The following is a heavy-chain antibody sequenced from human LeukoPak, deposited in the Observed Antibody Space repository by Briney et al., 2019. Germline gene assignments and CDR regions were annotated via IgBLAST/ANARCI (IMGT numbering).Heavy chain of an antibody. J-gene: IGHJ4*02. CDR2: IYYGGST. CDR1: GGSISSYY. D-gene: IGHD6-19*01. Sequence: SETLSLTCTVSGGSISSYYWSWIRQPPGKGLEWIGYIYYGGSTNYNPSLKSRVTISVDTSKNQFSLKLSSVTAADTAVYYCARGYSSGRTGSFDYWGQGTLVTVSS. V-gene: IGHV4-59*01. CDR3: ARGYSSGRTGSFDY.